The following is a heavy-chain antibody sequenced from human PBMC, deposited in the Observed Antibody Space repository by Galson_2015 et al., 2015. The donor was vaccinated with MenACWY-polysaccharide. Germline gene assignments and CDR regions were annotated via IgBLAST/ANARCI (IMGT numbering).Heavy chain of an antibody. CDR3: ARVRYSTGKYQFDY. CDR1: GFTFSNYA. D-gene: IGHD2-2*01. CDR2: IGGNGSNT. V-gene: IGHV3-23*01. Sequence: SLKLSCAASGFTFSNYAMNWARQAPGKGLEWVSTIGGNGSNTHYADSVKGRFTITRDNSKNTLSLQMNSLRAEDTAVYYCARVRYSTGKYQFDYWGQGTLVAVSS. J-gene: IGHJ4*02.